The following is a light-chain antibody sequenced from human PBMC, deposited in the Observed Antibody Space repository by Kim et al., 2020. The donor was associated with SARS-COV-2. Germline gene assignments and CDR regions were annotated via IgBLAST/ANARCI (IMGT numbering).Light chain of an antibody. V-gene: IGKV2-30*02. CDR2: RVS. J-gene: IGKJ1*01. CDR3: LQGTHWPPT. CDR1: QSLVHSDGNTY. Sequence: DVVMTQSPLSLPVTLGQPASISCGSSQSLVHSDGNTYLTWFQQRPGQSPRRLIYRVSNRDSGVPDRFSGSGSGTDFTLKISRVEAEDFGVYFCLQGTHWPPTFGQGTKVDIK.